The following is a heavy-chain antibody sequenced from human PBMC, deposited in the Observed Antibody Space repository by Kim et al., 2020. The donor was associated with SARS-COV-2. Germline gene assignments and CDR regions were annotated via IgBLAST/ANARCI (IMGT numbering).Heavy chain of an antibody. D-gene: IGHD2-15*01. J-gene: IGHJ4*02. Sequence: GSTYYADSVKGRLTITSDNSKNTLYLQMSSLRAEDTAVYYCVGDFTVGYWGQGTLVTVSS. CDR2: GST. V-gene: IGHV3-64D*09. CDR3: VGDFTVGY.